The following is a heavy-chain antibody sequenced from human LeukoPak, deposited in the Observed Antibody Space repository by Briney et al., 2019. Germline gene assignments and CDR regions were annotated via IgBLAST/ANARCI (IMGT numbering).Heavy chain of an antibody. CDR3: ARPFYDSGGYYYKSFDI. V-gene: IGHV3-48*02. D-gene: IGHD3-22*01. Sequence: GGSLRLSCAASGFTFSRYSMNWVRQAPGKGLEWVSYISSSTSTIYYADSVKGRFTISRDNAKNSLYLQMNSLRDEDTAVYYCARPFYDSGGYYYKSFDIWGQGTMVTVSS. J-gene: IGHJ3*02. CDR2: ISSSTSTI. CDR1: GFTFSRYS.